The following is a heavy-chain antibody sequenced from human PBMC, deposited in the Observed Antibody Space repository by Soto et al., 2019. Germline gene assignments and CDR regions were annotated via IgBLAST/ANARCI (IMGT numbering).Heavy chain of an antibody. J-gene: IGHJ4*02. CDR3: ARRWRRNFDC. Sequence: ASVNASSKERGDTFTNRSSHWVRQAPGQGLEWMGWFNTGNGNTKYSQKFQGRFTITTDTSASTAYMDLSSLTSEDAAVYYCARRWRRNFDCWGQGTLVTVSS. D-gene: IGHD2-15*01. CDR2: FNTGNGNT. V-gene: IGHV1-3*04. CDR1: GDTFTNRS.